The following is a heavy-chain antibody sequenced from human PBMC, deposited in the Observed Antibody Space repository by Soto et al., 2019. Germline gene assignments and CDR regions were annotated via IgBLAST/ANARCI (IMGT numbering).Heavy chain of an antibody. Sequence: QVQLVQSGAEVRKPGSSVKVSCKASGGTFSRHAISWVRQAPGQGLEWMGGIIPIFGTANHAQKFQGRVTIIAEESTSTVYMKLSSLRSEDTAMYYCARGWGYDSNDYYYAYWGQGTLVIVSS. CDR1: GGTFSRHA. CDR3: ARGWGYDSNDYYYAY. V-gene: IGHV1-69*01. D-gene: IGHD3-22*01. J-gene: IGHJ4*02. CDR2: IIPIFGTA.